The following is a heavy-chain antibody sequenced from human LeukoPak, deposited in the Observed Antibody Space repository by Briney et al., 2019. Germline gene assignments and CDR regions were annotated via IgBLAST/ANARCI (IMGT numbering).Heavy chain of an antibody. CDR1: DGSISSGDYY. J-gene: IGHJ4*02. CDR2: IYYSGST. CDR3: ARGSSDFWSGYLDY. V-gene: IGHV4-30-4*08. D-gene: IGHD3-3*01. Sequence: SQTLSLTCTVSDGSISSGDYYWSWIRQPPGKGLEWIGYIYYSGSTYYNPSLKSRVTISVDTSKNQFSLKLSSVTAADTAVYYCARGSSDFWSGYLDYWGQGTLVTVSS.